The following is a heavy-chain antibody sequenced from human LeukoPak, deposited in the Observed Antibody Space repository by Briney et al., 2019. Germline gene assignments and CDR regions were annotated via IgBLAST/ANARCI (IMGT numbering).Heavy chain of an antibody. CDR3: ARVSSSWYRGGYYYMDV. CDR1: GGSISSYY. CDR2: IYTSGST. J-gene: IGHJ6*03. Sequence: SSETLSLTCTVSGGSISSYYWSWIRQPAGKGLEWIGRIYTSGSTNYNPSLKSRVTMSVDTSKNQFSLKLSSVTAADTAVYYYARVSSSWYRGGYYYMDVWGKGTTVTVSS. V-gene: IGHV4-4*07. D-gene: IGHD6-13*01.